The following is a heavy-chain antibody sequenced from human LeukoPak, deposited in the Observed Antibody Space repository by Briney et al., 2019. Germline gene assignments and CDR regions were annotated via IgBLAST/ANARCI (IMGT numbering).Heavy chain of an antibody. J-gene: IGHJ3*02. Sequence: SETLSLTCTVSGGSINNFYWSWVRQPPGKGLEWLGFIFYSGTTNYNRSLLSGVSMSVDTSGNQFFLILRSLTAADTAVYYCARHPRGESSNCHDSFDIWGQGTVVTVSS. CDR2: IFYSGTT. CDR3: ARHPRGESSNCHDSFDI. CDR1: GGSINNFY. D-gene: IGHD2-21*01. V-gene: IGHV4-59*08.